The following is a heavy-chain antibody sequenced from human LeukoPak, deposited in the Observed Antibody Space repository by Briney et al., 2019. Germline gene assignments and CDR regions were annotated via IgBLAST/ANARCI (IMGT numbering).Heavy chain of an antibody. CDR2: VRSRHHLGTT. V-gene: IGHV3-49*03. CDR1: GFNFGDHA. CDR3: ARGGSHGRHVDY. D-gene: IGHD1-26*01. Sequence: GGSLRLSCAVSGFNFGDHALSWFRQAPGKGLEWIGFVRSRHHLGTTDYAASLRGRFTISRDDPKNIAYLQMYSLKTDDTAVYYCARGGSHGRHVDYWGQGTLVVVSS. J-gene: IGHJ4*02.